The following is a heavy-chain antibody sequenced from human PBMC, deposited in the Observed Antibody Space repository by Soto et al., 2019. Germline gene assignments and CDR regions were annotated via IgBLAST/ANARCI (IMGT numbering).Heavy chain of an antibody. CDR1: GGTFSSYA. V-gene: IGHV1-69*01. J-gene: IGHJ6*02. CDR2: IIPIFGTA. CDR3: ARSASMGPRGYYYGMDV. D-gene: IGHD1-26*01. Sequence: QVQLVQSGAEVKKPGSSVKVSCKASGGTFSSYAISWVRQAPGQGLEWMGGIIPIFGTANYAQKFQGRVTITADDSTSTAYMELSSLRSEDTAVYYCARSASMGPRGYYYGMDVWGQGTTVTVSS.